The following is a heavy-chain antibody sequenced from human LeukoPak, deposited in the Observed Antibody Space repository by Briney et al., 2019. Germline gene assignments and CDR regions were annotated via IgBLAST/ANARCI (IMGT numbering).Heavy chain of an antibody. CDR1: GFTFSSYS. V-gene: IGHV3-21*01. D-gene: IGHD3-10*01. CDR3: AKDLLRDRWFGES. CDR2: ISSSSSYI. J-gene: IGHJ5*02. Sequence: GGSLRPSCAASGFTFSSYSMNWVRQAPGKGLEWVSSISSSSSYIYYADSVKGRFTISRDNAKNSLYLQMNSLRAEDTAVYYCAKDLLRDRWFGESWGQGTLVTVSS.